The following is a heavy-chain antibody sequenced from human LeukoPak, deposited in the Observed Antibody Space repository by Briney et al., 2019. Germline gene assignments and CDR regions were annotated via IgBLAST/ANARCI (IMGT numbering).Heavy chain of an antibody. Sequence: ASVKVSRKASGYTFTSYGISWVRQAPGQGLEWMGWISAYNGNTNYAQKLQGRVTMTTDTSTSTAYMELRSLRSDDTAVYYCARDPQADDYGDYGGANWFDPWGQGTLVTVSS. CDR1: GYTFTSYG. V-gene: IGHV1-18*01. CDR3: ARDPQADDYGDYGGANWFDP. J-gene: IGHJ5*02. CDR2: ISAYNGNT. D-gene: IGHD4-17*01.